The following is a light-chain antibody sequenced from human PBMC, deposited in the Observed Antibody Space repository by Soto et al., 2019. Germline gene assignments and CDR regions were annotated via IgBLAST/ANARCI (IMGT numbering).Light chain of an antibody. CDR1: SSDVGNYNL. J-gene: IGLJ2*01. CDR3: CSYAGSSIHVV. CDR2: EGS. Sequence: QSALTQPASVSGSPGQSITISCTGTSSDVGNYNLVSWYQQHPGKAPKLMIYEGSKRPSGVSNRFSGSKSGNTASLTISGLQAEDEADYYCCSYAGSSIHVVFGGGTKPTVL. V-gene: IGLV2-23*01.